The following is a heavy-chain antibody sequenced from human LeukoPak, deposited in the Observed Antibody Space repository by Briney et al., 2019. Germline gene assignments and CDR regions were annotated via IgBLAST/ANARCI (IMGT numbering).Heavy chain of an antibody. Sequence: PGRSLRLSCAASGFTFSTYGMHWVRQAPGKGLEWVAVISYDGSNKYYADSVKGRFTISRDNSKNTLYLQMNSLRAGDTAVYYCANREYHLPALYWGQGTLVTVSS. CDR2: ISYDGSNK. J-gene: IGHJ4*02. CDR3: ANREYHLPALY. CDR1: GFTFSTYG. D-gene: IGHD2-2*01. V-gene: IGHV3-30*18.